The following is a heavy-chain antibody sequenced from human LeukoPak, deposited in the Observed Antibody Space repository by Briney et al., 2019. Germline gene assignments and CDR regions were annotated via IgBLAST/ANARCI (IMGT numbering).Heavy chain of an antibody. J-gene: IGHJ4*02. CDR2: INPNSGGT. D-gene: IGHD1-20*01. V-gene: IGHV1-2*02. Sequence: ASVKVSCKASGYTFTGYYMHWVRQAPGQGLEWMGWINPNSGGTNYAQKLQGRVTMTRDMSTSTVYMELSSLRSDDTAVYYCAKSRHPYNWNDGAFFDYWGQGTLVTVSS. CDR1: GYTFTGYY. CDR3: AKSRHPYNWNDGAFFDY.